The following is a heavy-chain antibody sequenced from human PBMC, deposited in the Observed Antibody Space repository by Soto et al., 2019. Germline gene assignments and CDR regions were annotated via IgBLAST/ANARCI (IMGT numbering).Heavy chain of an antibody. J-gene: IGHJ6*02. D-gene: IGHD2-2*01. V-gene: IGHV4-34*01. CDR3: ARGYATTRYYYYYGMDL. CDR2: INHSGST. Sequence: QVQLQQWGAGLLKPSETLSLTCAVYGGSFSGYYWSWIRQPPGKGLEWIGEINHSGSTNYNPSFNSRVTISVDTAKNQFSLNLSSVTAADTAVYYCARGYATTRYYYYYGMDLWGQGTTVTVSS. CDR1: GGSFSGYY.